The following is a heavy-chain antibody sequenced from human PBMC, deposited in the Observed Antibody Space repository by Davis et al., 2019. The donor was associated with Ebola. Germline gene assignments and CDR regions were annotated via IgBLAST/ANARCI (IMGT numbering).Heavy chain of an antibody. V-gene: IGHV3-23*01. Sequence: PGGSLRLSCADSVITFSSYAMTWVRQAPGKGLEWVSAISSSGGTTYYAGSVKGRFTVSRDNSKKTLYLQMNSLRAEDTAVYYCAKSGLSFGVVKYHYGMDVWGKGTTVTVSS. CDR1: VITFSSYA. J-gene: IGHJ6*04. CDR3: AKSGLSFGVVKYHYGMDV. D-gene: IGHD3-3*01. CDR2: ISSSGGTT.